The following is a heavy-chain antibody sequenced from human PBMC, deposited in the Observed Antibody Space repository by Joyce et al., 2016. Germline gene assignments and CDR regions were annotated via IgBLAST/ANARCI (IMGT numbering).Heavy chain of an antibody. V-gene: IGHV4-39*01. D-gene: IGHD3-16*01. CDR3: ARWQLLGLRKYYFDY. J-gene: IGHJ4*02. CDR2: VYYTATA. Sequence: QLQLQESGPGLVQPSETLSLTCTVSGGSISSSNYYWGWIRQPPGKGLEWIGSVYYTATAYYNPSLRTRVTTDVDTSKNQFSLNLSSVTAADTAVYYCARWQLLGLRKYYFDYWGPGILVTVSS. CDR1: GGSISSSNYY.